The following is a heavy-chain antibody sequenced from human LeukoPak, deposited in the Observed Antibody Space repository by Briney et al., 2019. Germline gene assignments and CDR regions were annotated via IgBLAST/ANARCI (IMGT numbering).Heavy chain of an antibody. CDR3: ARELGGYSYGHFDY. J-gene: IGHJ4*02. CDR2: INPNSGGT. CDR1: GYTFTGYY. V-gene: IGHV1-2*02. D-gene: IGHD5-18*01. Sequence: ASVKVSCKASGYTFTGYYMHWVRQAPGQGLEWMGWINPNSGGTNYAQKFQGRVTMTRDTSISTAYMELSRLRSDDTAVYYCARELGGYSYGHFDYWGQGTLVTVSS.